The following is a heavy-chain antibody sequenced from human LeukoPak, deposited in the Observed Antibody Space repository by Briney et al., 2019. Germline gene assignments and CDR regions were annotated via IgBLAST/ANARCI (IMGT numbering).Heavy chain of an antibody. Sequence: GSLRLSCAASGFTFSSYAMHWVRQAPGKGLEWVAVISYDGSNKYYADSVKGRFTISRDNSKNTLYLQMNSLRAEDTAVYYCARGLLGDYGAEYFQHWGQGTLVTVSS. V-gene: IGHV3-30-3*01. J-gene: IGHJ1*01. CDR2: ISYDGSNK. CDR3: ARGLLGDYGAEYFQH. CDR1: GFTFSSYA. D-gene: IGHD4-17*01.